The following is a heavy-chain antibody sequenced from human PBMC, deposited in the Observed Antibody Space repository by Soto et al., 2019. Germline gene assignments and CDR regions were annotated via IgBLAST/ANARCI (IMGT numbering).Heavy chain of an antibody. J-gene: IGHJ4*02. D-gene: IGHD4-17*01. CDR1: GGTFSSYT. V-gene: IGHV1-69*08. CDR2: IIPILGIA. CDR3: ARDVLGYGDQPRVVDY. Sequence: QVQLVQSGAEVKKPGSSVKVSCKASGGTFSSYTISWVRQAPGQGLEWMGRIIPILGIANYAQKFQGRVTITADKSTSTAYMELSSLRSEDTAVYYCARDVLGYGDQPRVVDYWGQGTLVTVSS.